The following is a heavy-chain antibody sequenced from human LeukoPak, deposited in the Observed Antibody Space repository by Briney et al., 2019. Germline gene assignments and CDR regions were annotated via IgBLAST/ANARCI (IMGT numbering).Heavy chain of an antibody. CDR1: GFTFSNYA. D-gene: IGHD1-26*01. CDR2: ISGSGGST. Sequence: GGSLRLSCAASGFTFSNYAMSWVRRAPGKGLEWVSGISGSGGSTDYADSVKGRFTISRDNSKNTLYLQMNSLRVEDTAVYYCAKDLSGSYGNCFDPWGQGTLVTVSS. J-gene: IGHJ5*02. CDR3: AKDLSGSYGNCFDP. V-gene: IGHV3-23*01.